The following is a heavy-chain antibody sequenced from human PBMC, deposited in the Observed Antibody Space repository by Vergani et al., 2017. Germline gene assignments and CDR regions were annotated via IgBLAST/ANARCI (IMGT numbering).Heavy chain of an antibody. V-gene: IGHV4-61*02. CDR1: GGSISSGSYY. D-gene: IGHD1-26*01. CDR2: IYTSGST. Sequence: QVQLQESGPGLVKPSETLSLTCTVSGGSISSGSYYWSWIRQPAGKGLEWIGRIYTSGSTNYNPSLKSRVTISVDTSKNQFSLKLSSVTAADTAVYYCARAPWVRWELQGAYYFDYWGQGTLVTVSS. J-gene: IGHJ4*02. CDR3: ARAPWVRWELQGAYYFDY.